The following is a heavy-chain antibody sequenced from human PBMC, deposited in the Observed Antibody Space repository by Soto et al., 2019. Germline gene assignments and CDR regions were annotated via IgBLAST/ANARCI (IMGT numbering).Heavy chain of an antibody. J-gene: IGHJ4*02. CDR2: TRNKANGYST. D-gene: IGHD3-16*01. CDR1: GFTFSDHY. CDR3: VRATPYVGFDS. V-gene: IGHV3-72*01. Sequence: EVQLVESGGGLVQPGGSLRLSCAVSGFTFSDHYMDWIRQIPGSGLEWIVRTRNKANGYSTEYAASVRGRFTVSRDDSRSSLNLQMDSLRVEYTAVYYCVRATPYVGFDSWGQGALVTVSS.